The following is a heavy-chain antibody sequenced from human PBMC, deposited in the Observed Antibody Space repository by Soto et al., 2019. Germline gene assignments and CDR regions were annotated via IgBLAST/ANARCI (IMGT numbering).Heavy chain of an antibody. Sequence: QVQLVESGGGVVQPGRSLRLPCAASGFTLSSYGMHWVRQAPGKGLEWVALISYDGSNKYYADSVKGRFTISRDNSKNTLYLQMNSLRTEDTAVYYCAKDLGHGGRGAFDIWGQGTMVTVSS. J-gene: IGHJ3*02. D-gene: IGHD7-27*01. CDR3: AKDLGHGGRGAFDI. CDR1: GFTLSSYG. V-gene: IGHV3-30*18. CDR2: ISYDGSNK.